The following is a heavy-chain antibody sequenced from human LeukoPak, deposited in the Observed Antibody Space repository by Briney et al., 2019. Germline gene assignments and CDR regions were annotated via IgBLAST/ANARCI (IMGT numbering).Heavy chain of an antibody. CDR3: AKSLAHYYDSSGYRGNAFDI. J-gene: IGHJ3*02. CDR1: GFTFSSYS. Sequence: GGSLRLSCAASGFTFSSYSMNWVRQAPGKGLEWVSSISSSSSYIYYADSVKGRFTISRDNSKNTLYLQMNSPRAEDTAVYYCAKSLAHYYDSSGYRGNAFDIWGQGTMVTVSS. CDR2: ISSSSSYI. V-gene: IGHV3-21*01. D-gene: IGHD3-22*01.